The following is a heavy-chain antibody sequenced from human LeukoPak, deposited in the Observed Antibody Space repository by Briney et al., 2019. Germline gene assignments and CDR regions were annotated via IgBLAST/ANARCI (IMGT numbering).Heavy chain of an antibody. CDR1: GFPFSSSA. CDR3: AKDYDMWTGSLDY. CDR2: ITDTGDST. D-gene: IGHD3-9*01. J-gene: IGHJ4*02. Sequence: GGSLRLSCAASGFPFSSSAMTWVRQAPGKGLEWVSTITDTGDSTHYAGSVKGRFTFSRDNSKNTLYLQMSSLRAEDTAVYFCAKDYDMWTGSLDYWGQGTLVTVSS. V-gene: IGHV3-23*01.